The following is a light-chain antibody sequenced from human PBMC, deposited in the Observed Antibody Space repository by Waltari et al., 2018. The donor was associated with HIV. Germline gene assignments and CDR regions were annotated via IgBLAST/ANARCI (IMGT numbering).Light chain of an antibody. V-gene: IGLV2-11*01. J-gene: IGLJ1*01. CDR1: SSDVGAYNY. Sequence: QSALTQRRSVSGSPGPSVTISCTGTSSDVGAYNYVSWYPQHPGKAPKLMIYDVTKRPSVVPDRFSGSKSGNTASLTISGLQAEDEADYYCCSYAGSSYVFGTGTNVTVL. CDR3: CSYAGSSYV. CDR2: DVT.